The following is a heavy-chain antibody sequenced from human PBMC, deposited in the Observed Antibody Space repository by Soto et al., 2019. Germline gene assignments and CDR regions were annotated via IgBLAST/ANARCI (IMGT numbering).Heavy chain of an antibody. Sequence: ASVKVSCKASGYIFTSNGISWVRQAPGQGLEWMGWISAYNGNTNYAQKFQGRVIMSTDTSTTTAYMELSSLRSEDTAVYYCARGYRRRHYDILTGYYTPSDYWGQGTLVTVSS. CDR1: GYIFTSNG. J-gene: IGHJ4*02. CDR2: ISAYNGNT. CDR3: ARGYRRRHYDILTGYYTPSDY. V-gene: IGHV1-18*01. D-gene: IGHD3-9*01.